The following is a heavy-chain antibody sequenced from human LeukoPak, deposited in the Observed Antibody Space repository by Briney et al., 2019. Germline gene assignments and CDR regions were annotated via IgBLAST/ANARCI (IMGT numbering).Heavy chain of an antibody. CDR3: ARGGSNCSSTSCYGDYYYYMDV. CDR2: IYHSGST. Sequence: SQTLSLTCTVSGGSISSGGYYWSWIRQPPGKGLEWIVYIYHSGSTYYNPSLKSRVTISVDTSKNQFSLKLSSVTAADTAVYYCARGGSNCSSTSCYGDYYYYMDVWGKGTTVTVSS. J-gene: IGHJ6*03. CDR1: GGSISSGGYY. V-gene: IGHV4-30-2*01. D-gene: IGHD2-2*01.